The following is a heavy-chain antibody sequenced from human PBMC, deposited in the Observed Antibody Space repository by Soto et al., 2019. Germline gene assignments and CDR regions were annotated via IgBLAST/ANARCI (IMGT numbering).Heavy chain of an antibody. V-gene: IGHV3-21*01. CDR1: GFTFSSYS. J-gene: IGHJ4*02. D-gene: IGHD6-13*01. Sequence: PGGSLRLSCAASGFTFSSYSMNWVRQAPGKGLEWVSSISSSSSYIYYADSVKGRFTISRDNTKNSLYLQMNSLRAEDTAVYYCARDWSFEAGTFDYWGQGTLVTVSS. CDR3: ARDWSFEAGTFDY. CDR2: ISSSSSYI.